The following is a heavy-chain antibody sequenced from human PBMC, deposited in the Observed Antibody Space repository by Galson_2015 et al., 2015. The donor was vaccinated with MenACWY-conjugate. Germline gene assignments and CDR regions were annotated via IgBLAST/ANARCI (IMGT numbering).Heavy chain of an antibody. CDR2: IYHGDSDT. D-gene: IGHD3-10*01. CDR1: GYSFTGYW. CDR3: ARRGVRGLTDDAFDF. Sequence: QSGAEVKKSGDSLKISCEASGYSFTGYWIVWVRQMPGKGLEWMGIIYHGDSDTTYSPSFEGQVTMSADKSISTAYLQWSSLKTSDSAIYFCARRGVRGLTDDAFDFWGQGTLVSVSS. V-gene: IGHV5-51*01. J-gene: IGHJ3*01.